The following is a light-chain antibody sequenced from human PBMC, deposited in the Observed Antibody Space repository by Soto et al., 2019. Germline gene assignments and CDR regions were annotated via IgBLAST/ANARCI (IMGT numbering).Light chain of an antibody. J-gene: IGKJ2*01. Sequence: DIQRTQSPSTLSASVGDRVTITCRASQSISSWLAWYQQKRGKVPRIMIYKTSRLESGVPLRFSGSGSGTELTRSIISLQTDDVETYDRHQYNSLYPFGQGTKLEIK. V-gene: IGKV1-5*03. CDR1: QSISSW. CDR3: HQYNSLYP. CDR2: KTS.